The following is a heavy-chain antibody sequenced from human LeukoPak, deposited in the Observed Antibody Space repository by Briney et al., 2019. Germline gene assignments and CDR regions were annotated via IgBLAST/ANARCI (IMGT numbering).Heavy chain of an antibody. D-gene: IGHD3-22*01. CDR2: INHSGST. Sequence: SETLSLTCAVYGGSFSGYYWSWIRQPPGEGLEWIGEINHSGSTNYNPSLKSRVTISVDTSKNQFSLKLSSVTAADTAVYYCARAYYYDSSDNFDYWGQGTLVTVSS. J-gene: IGHJ4*02. CDR3: ARAYYYDSSDNFDY. CDR1: GGSFSGYY. V-gene: IGHV4-34*01.